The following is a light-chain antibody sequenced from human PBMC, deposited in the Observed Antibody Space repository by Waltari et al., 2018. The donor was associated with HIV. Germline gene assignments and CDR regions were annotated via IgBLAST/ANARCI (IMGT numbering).Light chain of an antibody. J-gene: IGKJ1*01. CDR1: QSISSY. CDR2: AAS. Sequence: DIQMTQSPSSLSASVGDRVTITCRASQSISSYLNWYQQKPRKAPKLLIYAASSLQSGVPSRFSGSGSGTDFTLTISSLPPEDFATYYCQQTYSSPWTFGQGTKVEIK. V-gene: IGKV1-39*01. CDR3: QQTYSSPWT.